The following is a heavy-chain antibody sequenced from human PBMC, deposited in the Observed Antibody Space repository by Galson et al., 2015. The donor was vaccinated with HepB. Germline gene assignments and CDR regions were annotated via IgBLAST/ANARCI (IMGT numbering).Heavy chain of an antibody. Sequence: SVKVSCKASGGTFSTYSISWVRQAPGQGLEWMGRIIPIFDRANDAQKFQGRVTITADKSTSTVYMELSSLRSEDTAVYYCARDAVAVAAHSRNCFDPWGQGTLVTVSS. CDR3: ARDAVAVAAHSRNCFDP. D-gene: IGHD6-19*01. CDR1: GGTFSTYS. J-gene: IGHJ5*02. CDR2: IIPIFDRA. V-gene: IGHV1-69*08.